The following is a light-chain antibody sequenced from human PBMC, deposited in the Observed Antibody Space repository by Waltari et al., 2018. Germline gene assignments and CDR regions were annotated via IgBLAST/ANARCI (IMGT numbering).Light chain of an antibody. V-gene: IGLV3-19*01. J-gene: IGLJ2*01. CDR3: HSRDASGVGGS. CDR1: GLRSYY. Sequence: SSELTQDPAVSVAMRQTVTITCQGNGLRSYYASWYQQRPGQAPILIMYDKNNRPSGVPDRFSGSNSDNTASLTITGAQAEDEASYYCHSRDASGVGGSFGGGTKLTVL. CDR2: DKN.